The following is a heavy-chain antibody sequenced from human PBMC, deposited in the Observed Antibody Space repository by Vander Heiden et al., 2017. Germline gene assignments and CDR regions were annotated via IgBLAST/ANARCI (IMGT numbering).Heavy chain of an antibody. CDR3: AKGPYYGDYYYFDY. V-gene: IGHV3-23*01. D-gene: IGHD4-17*01. Sequence: EVQLLESGGGLVQPGGCLRLSCAAAGVSVRSDAMSWGRKGPGKGLEWVSAIRGSGGSTYYADSVKGRFTISRDNSKNPLYLQMNSLRAEDTAVYYCAKGPYYGDYYYFDYWGQGTLVTVSS. CDR1: GVSVRSDA. CDR2: IRGSGGST. J-gene: IGHJ4*02.